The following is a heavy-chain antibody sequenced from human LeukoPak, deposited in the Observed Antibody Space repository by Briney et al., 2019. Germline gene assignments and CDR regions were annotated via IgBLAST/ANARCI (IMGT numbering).Heavy chain of an antibody. V-gene: IGHV4-59*01. CDR1: GGSISGYY. J-gene: IGHJ4*02. Sequence: SETLSLTCTVSGGSISGYYWSWIRQPPGKGLEWIGYIYYSGSTNYNPSLKSRVTISVDTSKNQFSLKLSSVTAADTAVYYCARARSRVVLLWDYWGQGTLVTVPS. CDR3: ARARSRVVLLWDY. D-gene: IGHD2-15*01. CDR2: IYYSGST.